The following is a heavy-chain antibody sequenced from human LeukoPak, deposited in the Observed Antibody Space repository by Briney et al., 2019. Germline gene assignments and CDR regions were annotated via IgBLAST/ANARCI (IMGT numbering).Heavy chain of an antibody. CDR3: AREIGPRQLHLWGSAFDY. V-gene: IGHV1-46*01. CDR1: GYTFINYY. Sequence: ASVKVSCKASGYTFINYYIHWVRQAPGKGLEWMGIINPSGGTTSYAQNFQGRVTMTRDTSTSTVYMELSSLRSEDTAVYYCAREIGPRQLHLWGSAFDYWGQGTLVTVSS. J-gene: IGHJ4*02. D-gene: IGHD5-18*01. CDR2: INPSGGTT.